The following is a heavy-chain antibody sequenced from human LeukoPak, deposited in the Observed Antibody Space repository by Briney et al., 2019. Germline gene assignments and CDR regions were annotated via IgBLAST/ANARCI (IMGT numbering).Heavy chain of an antibody. CDR2: INPSGDST. CDR3: ARHDLGGFSPFDS. Sequence: GASVKVSCKASGYTSTNHYMHRVRQAPGQGLEWMGIINPSGDSTTYAQKFQGRVTMTRDTSTGTVYMELSSLRSEDTAVYYCARHDLGGFSPFDSWGQGTLVTVSS. D-gene: IGHD2-15*01. J-gene: IGHJ4*02. CDR1: GYTSTNHY. V-gene: IGHV1-46*01.